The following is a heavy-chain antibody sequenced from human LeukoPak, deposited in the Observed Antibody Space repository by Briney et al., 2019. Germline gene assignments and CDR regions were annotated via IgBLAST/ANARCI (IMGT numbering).Heavy chain of an antibody. Sequence: PGGSLRLSCAASGFTFSSYAMHWVRQAPGKGLEWVAVISYDGSNKYYADSVKGRFTISRDNSKNTLYLQMNSLRAEDTAVYYCARASGYSVDYWGQGTLVTVSS. D-gene: IGHD3-3*01. CDR1: GFTFSSYA. V-gene: IGHV3-30*04. J-gene: IGHJ4*02. CDR3: ARASGYSVDY. CDR2: ISYDGSNK.